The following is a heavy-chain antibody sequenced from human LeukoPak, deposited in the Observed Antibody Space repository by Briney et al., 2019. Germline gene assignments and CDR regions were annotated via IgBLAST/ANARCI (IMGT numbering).Heavy chain of an antibody. CDR1: GFTFSSYW. V-gene: IGHV3-74*01. CDR2: VNTDGRST. J-gene: IGHJ4*02. Sequence: PGGSLRLSCAASGFTFSSYWMHWVRQAPGKGLVWVSRVNTDGRSTSYADSVKGRFTISRDNAKNMLYLQMNSLRAEDTAVYYCAKPYGSGYSYFDSWGQGALVTVSS. D-gene: IGHD6-19*01. CDR3: AKPYGSGYSYFDS.